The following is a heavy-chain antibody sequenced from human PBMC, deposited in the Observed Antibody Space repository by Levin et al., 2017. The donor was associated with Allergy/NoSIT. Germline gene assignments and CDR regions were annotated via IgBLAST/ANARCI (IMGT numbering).Heavy chain of an antibody. CDR3: AKAKSYYDFWSGYYMGDAFDS. Sequence: GESLKISCAASGFSFSNYAMSWVRQAPGKGLEWVSAISPSGDSTHYADSVKGRFTISRDNSKNTLYVQMNSLRAEDTAVYYCAKAKSYYDFWSGYYMGDAFDSWGQGTMVTVSS. V-gene: IGHV3-23*01. J-gene: IGHJ3*02. CDR1: GFSFSNYA. CDR2: ISPSGDST. D-gene: IGHD3-3*01.